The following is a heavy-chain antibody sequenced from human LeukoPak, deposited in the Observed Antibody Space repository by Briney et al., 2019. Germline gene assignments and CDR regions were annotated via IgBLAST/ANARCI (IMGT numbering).Heavy chain of an antibody. V-gene: IGHV1-69*13. D-gene: IGHD3-22*01. CDR1: GGTFSSYA. CDR2: IIPIFGTA. Sequence: ASVKVSCKASGGTFSSYAISWVRQAPGQGLEWMGGIIPIFGTANYAQKFQGRVTITADESTSTAYMELSSLRSEDTAVYYCARDRVPYYYDSSGYIGKFDYWGQGTLVTVSS. J-gene: IGHJ4*02. CDR3: ARDRVPYYYDSSGYIGKFDY.